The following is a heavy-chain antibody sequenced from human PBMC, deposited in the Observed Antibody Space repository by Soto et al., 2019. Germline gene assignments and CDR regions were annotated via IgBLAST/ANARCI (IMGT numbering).Heavy chain of an antibody. J-gene: IGHJ4*02. D-gene: IGHD5-18*01. CDR2: IYYSGST. CDR3: ARRYGSCFDY. Sequence: SDTLSLTCTLSGGSISSYYWSWIRQPPGTGLEWIGYIYYSGSTNYNPSLKSRVTISVDTSKNQFSLKLSSVTAADTAVYCCARRYGSCFDYWGQGTLVTVS. V-gene: IGHV4-59*08. CDR1: GGSISSYY.